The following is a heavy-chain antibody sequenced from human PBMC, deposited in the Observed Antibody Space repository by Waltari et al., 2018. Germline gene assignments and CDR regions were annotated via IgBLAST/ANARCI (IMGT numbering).Heavy chain of an antibody. CDR3: ARDGDAFDI. CDR1: GFTFSSYW. J-gene: IGHJ3*02. V-gene: IGHV3-7*01. Sequence: EVQLVESGGGLVQPGGSLRLSCAASGFTFSSYWMSWVRQAPGKVLEWGANIKKDGSEKYYVDSVKGRFTISRDNAKNLLYLQMNSLRAEDTAVYYCARDGDAFDIWGQGTMVTVSS. CDR2: IKKDGSEK.